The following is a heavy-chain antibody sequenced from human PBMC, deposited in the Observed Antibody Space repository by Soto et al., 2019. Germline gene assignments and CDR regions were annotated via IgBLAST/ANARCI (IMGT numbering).Heavy chain of an antibody. V-gene: IGHV3-11*06. D-gene: IGHD1-26*01. CDR3: ARDRLVGAPRERKYFDY. Sequence: QVQLVESGGGLVKPGGSLRLSCAASGFTFSDYYMSWIRQAPGKGLEWVSYISSSSSYTNYADSVKGRFTISRDNAKNSLYLQMNSLRAEDTAVYYCARDRLVGAPRERKYFDYWGQGTLVTVSS. CDR2: ISSSSSYT. J-gene: IGHJ4*02. CDR1: GFTFSDYY.